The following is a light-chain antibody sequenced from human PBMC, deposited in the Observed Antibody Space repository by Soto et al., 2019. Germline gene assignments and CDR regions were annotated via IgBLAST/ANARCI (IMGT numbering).Light chain of an antibody. CDR3: QQYDNLPLT. Sequence: DIQMAQSPSSLSASVGDRITITCQASQDITNYLNWYQQKPGKAPKVLLSEASNLETGVPSRFSGSGSGTHFTFSISSLQPEDMATYYCQQYDNLPLTFGGGTKVEIK. CDR2: EAS. J-gene: IGKJ4*01. CDR1: QDITNY. V-gene: IGKV1-33*01.